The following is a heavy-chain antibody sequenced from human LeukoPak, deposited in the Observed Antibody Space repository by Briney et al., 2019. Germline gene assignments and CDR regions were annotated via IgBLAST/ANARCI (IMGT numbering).Heavy chain of an antibody. CDR1: GFTFSTYG. D-gene: IGHD6-19*01. CDR3: ARGPIDKVVAGTFFGH. V-gene: IGHV3-30*03. Sequence: GGPLTLSCAASGFTFSTYGMLWVRQAPGKGLEWVAVISYDGGNIYYAYSVKDRFTISRDASKSTVFLQMNSLRVEDTAVYHCARGPIDKVVAGTFFGHWGQGTAVTVSS. J-gene: IGHJ4*02. CDR2: ISYDGGNI.